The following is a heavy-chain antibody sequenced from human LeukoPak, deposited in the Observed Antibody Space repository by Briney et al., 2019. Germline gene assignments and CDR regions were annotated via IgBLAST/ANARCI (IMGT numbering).Heavy chain of an antibody. CDR1: GGSFSGYY. D-gene: IGHD3-9*01. J-gene: IGHJ5*02. V-gene: IGHV4-34*01. CDR3: ARHGSTYYDILTGYAKYNWFDP. Sequence: SETLSLTCAVYGGSFSGYYWSWIRQPPGKGLEWIGEINHSGSTNYNPSLKSRVTISVDTSKNQFSLKLSSVTAADTAVYYCARHGSTYYDILTGYAKYNWFDPWGQGTLVTVSS. CDR2: INHSGST.